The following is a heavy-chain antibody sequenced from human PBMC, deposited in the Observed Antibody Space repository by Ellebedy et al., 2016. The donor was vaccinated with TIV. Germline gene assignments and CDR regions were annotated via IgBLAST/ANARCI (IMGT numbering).Heavy chain of an antibody. CDR1: GGSISNFY. V-gene: IGHV4-59*01. CDR2: MYYSGTT. D-gene: IGHD3-10*02. Sequence: SETLSLXCTVSGGSISNFYWSWIRQPPGKGLEWIGYMYYSGTTNYNPSLKSRVTISIDTSKNQFSLKLTSMTAADTAVYYCAVSGGGSGLRWGQGTLVTVSS. CDR3: AVSGGGSGLR. J-gene: IGHJ4*02.